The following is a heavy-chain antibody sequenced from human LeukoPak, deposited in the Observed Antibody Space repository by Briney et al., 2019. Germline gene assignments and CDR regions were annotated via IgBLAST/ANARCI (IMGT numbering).Heavy chain of an antibody. V-gene: IGHV3-23*01. J-gene: IGHJ4*02. CDR3: AQGDDILTGYYCGDY. Sequence: GGSLRLSCAASGFTFSGYAMSWVRQAPGKGLEWVSGISGSGGRTYYADSVKGRFTISRDNPKNTLYLQMNSLRAEDTALYYCAQGDDILTGYYCGDYWGQGTLVTVSS. CDR1: GFTFSGYA. CDR2: ISGSGGRT. D-gene: IGHD3-9*01.